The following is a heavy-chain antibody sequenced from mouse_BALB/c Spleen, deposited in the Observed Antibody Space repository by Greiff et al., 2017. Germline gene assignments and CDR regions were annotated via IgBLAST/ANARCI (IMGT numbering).Heavy chain of an antibody. D-gene: IGHD1-2*01. V-gene: IGHV14-3*02. CDR1: GFNIKDTY. CDR3: ALSSHYGPWFAY. J-gene: IGHJ3*01. Sequence: EVQLQQSGAELVKPGASVKLSCTASGFNIKDTYMHWVKQRPEQGLEWIGRIDPANGNTKYDPKFQGKATITADTSSNTAYLQLSSLTSEDTAVYFCALSSHYGPWFAYRGQGTLVTVSA. CDR2: IDPANGNT.